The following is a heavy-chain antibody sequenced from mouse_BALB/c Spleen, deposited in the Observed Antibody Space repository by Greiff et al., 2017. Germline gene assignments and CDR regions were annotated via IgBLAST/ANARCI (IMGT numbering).Heavy chain of an antibody. Sequence: QVQLKQPGAELVKPGASVKMSCKASGYTFTSYNMHRVKQTPGQGLEWIGAIYPGNGDTSYNQKFKGKATLTADKSSSTAYMQLSSLTSEDSAVYYCARLPEYYGSPWFAYWGQGTLVTVSA. V-gene: IGHV1-12*01. CDR1: GYTFTSYN. D-gene: IGHD1-1*01. CDR3: ARLPEYYGSPWFAY. CDR2: IYPGNGDT. J-gene: IGHJ3*01.